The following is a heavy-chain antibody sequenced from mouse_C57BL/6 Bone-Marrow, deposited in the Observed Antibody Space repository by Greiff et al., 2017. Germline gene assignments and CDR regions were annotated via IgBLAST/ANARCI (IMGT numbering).Heavy chain of an antibody. CDR1: GYTFTSYW. D-gene: IGHD2-2*01. J-gene: IGHJ2*01. CDR3: GANGCDGVDY. CDR2: IYPGSGST. Sequence: QVQLQPPGAELVKPGASVKMSCKASGYTFTSYWITWVKQRPGQGLEWIGDIYPGSGSTNYNEKFKGKATVTVDTSSSTAYMQLSSRTSEDSAVDDCGANGCDGVDYWGQGTTLTVSS. V-gene: IGHV1-55*01.